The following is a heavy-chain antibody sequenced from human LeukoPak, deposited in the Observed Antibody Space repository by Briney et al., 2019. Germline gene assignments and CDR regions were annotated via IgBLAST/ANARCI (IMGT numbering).Heavy chain of an antibody. Sequence: ASVKVSCKASGYTFTSYGISWVRQAPGQGLEWMGWINTNTGNPTYAQGFTGRFVFSLDTSVSTAYLQISSLKAEDTAVYYCARDDLYDSSGYYYYYYGMDVWGQGTTVTVSS. CDR3: ARDDLYDSSGYYYYYYGMDV. J-gene: IGHJ6*02. V-gene: IGHV7-4-1*02. D-gene: IGHD3-22*01. CDR2: INTNTGNP. CDR1: GYTFTSYG.